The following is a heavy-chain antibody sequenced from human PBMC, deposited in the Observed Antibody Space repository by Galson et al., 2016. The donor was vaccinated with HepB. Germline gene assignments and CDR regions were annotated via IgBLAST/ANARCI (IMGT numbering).Heavy chain of an antibody. CDR2: ITASAYTP. D-gene: IGHD4/OR15-4a*01. V-gene: IGHV3-23*01. CDR1: GFPFSNYA. Sequence: SLRLSCAASGFPFSNYAMAWVRQAPGKGPEWLSLITASAYTPYYGDSAKGRFTISRDNSKTTVYLQMNSLRAEDTAVYYCAKWCIAGPERAFDSWGRGTLITVSS. CDR3: AKWCIAGPERAFDS. J-gene: IGHJ4*02.